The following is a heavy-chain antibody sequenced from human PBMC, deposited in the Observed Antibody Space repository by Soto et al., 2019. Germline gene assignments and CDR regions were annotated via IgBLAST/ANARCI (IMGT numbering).Heavy chain of an antibody. CDR3: CAGSPSSRSVFDR. CDR1: GLSLRTTW. D-gene: IGHD2-21*01. CDR2: ITSKNDGETR. V-gene: IGHV3-15*05. Sequence: GGSLRLSCAASGLSLRTTWMAWVRQAPGKGLEWVGRITSKNDGETRDYADPVRGRFTISRDDSTDTVYLHMDSLETGDTAVYLWCAGSPSSRSVFDRWGLGTRVTVSS. J-gene: IGHJ4*01.